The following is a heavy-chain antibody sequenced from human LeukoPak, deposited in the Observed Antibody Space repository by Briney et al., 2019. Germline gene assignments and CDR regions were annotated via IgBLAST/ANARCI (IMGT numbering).Heavy chain of an antibody. J-gene: IGHJ5*02. Sequence: SETLSLTCTVSGGSISSSNYYWAWIRQPPGKGLEWIANIFYTGSTYYNPSLKSRVTISVDTSKNQFSLRVSSVTATETAMYYCARLNKPGWFDPWGQGTLVTVSS. V-gene: IGHV4-39*01. D-gene: IGHD1-14*01. CDR2: IFYTGST. CDR1: GGSISSSNYY. CDR3: ARLNKPGWFDP.